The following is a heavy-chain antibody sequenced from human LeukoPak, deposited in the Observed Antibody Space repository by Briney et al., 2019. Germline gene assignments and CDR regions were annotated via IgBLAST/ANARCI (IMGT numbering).Heavy chain of an antibody. CDR3: ARDLSGDYDSSEIDY. Sequence: GGSLRLSCEASGFTFSHYSMSWIRQAPGKRPEWISFISSDNITKYYEPSVKGRFTISRDNAKNSMYLQMKSLRAEDTAVYYCARDLSGDYDSSEIDYWGQGTLVTVSS. CDR2: ISSDNITK. D-gene: IGHD3-22*01. CDR1: GFTFSHYS. J-gene: IGHJ4*02. V-gene: IGHV3-48*04.